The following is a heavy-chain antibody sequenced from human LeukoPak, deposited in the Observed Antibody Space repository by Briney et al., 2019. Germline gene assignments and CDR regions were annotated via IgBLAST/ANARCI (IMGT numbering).Heavy chain of an antibody. CDR1: GFTVSSNY. CDR3: ASSDYYDSSGYYHDAFDI. V-gene: IGHV3-66*01. J-gene: IGHJ3*02. CDR2: IYSGGST. D-gene: IGHD3-22*01. Sequence: PGGSLRLSCAASGFTVSSNYMSWVRQAPGKGLEWVSVIYSGGSTYYADSVKGRFTISRDNSKNTPYLQMNSLRAEDTAVYYCASSDYYDSSGYYHDAFDIWGQGTMVSVPS.